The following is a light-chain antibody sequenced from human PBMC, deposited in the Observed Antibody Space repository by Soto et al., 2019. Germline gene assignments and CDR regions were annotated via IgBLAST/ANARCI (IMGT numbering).Light chain of an antibody. CDR2: GAS. J-gene: IGKJ5*01. Sequence: EIVFTHSPPTLSLSPVERATLSFMASQSVSSRLAWYQQKPGQAPRLLISGASSRATGIPDRFSGSGSATDFTLTISRLEPEDFALYYCQQYGSSPINFGQGTRLEIK. CDR1: QSVSSR. V-gene: IGKV3-20*01. CDR3: QQYGSSPIN.